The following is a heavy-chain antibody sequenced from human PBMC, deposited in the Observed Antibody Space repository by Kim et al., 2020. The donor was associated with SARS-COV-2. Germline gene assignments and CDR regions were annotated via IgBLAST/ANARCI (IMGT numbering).Heavy chain of an antibody. CDR1: GGSISSSSYY. Sequence: SETLSLTCTVSGGSISSSSYYWGWIRQPPGKGLEWIGSIYYSGSTYYNPSLKSRVTISVDTSKNQFSLKLSSVTAADTAVYYWAGQGSGWVGNYFDYWGQGTLVTVSS. CDR2: IYYSGST. CDR3: AGQGSGWVGNYFDY. V-gene: IGHV4-39*01. D-gene: IGHD6-19*01. J-gene: IGHJ4*02.